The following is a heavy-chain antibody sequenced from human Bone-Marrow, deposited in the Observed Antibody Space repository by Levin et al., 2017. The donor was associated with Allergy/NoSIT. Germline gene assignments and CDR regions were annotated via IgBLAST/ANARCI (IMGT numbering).Heavy chain of an antibody. J-gene: IGHJ3*01. D-gene: IGHD3-10*01. Sequence: QAGESLKISCAASEFIFSSFGMHWVRQAPGKGLEWVAFMSSVGHKEYNVDSVGGRFTISKDDSTNTLFLQMRSLKIDDTAVYYCVKERVLGSGMYYDGFDVWGQGTTVIVSS. CDR3: VKERVLGSGMYYDGFDV. V-gene: IGHV3-30*02. CDR2: MSSVGHKE. CDR1: EFIFSSFG.